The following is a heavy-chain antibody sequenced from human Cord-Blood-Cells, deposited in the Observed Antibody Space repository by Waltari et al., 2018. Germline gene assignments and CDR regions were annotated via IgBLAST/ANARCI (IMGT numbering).Heavy chain of an antibody. Sequence: EVQLVESGGGLVQPGGSLRLSCAAYGFTFSSYEMHWVRQAPGKGLEWVSYISSSGSTIYYADSVKGRFTISRDNAKNSLYLQMNSLRAEDTAVYYCARGTGPTYDAFDIWGQGTMVTVSS. CDR2: ISSSGSTI. D-gene: IGHD3-9*01. CDR3: ARGTGPTYDAFDI. CDR1: GFTFSSYE. V-gene: IGHV3-48*03. J-gene: IGHJ3*02.